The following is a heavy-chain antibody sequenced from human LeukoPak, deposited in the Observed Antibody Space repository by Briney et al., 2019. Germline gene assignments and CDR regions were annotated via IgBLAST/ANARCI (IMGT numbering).Heavy chain of an antibody. CDR1: GYTFTSYA. CDR2: INAGNGNT. V-gene: IGHV1-3*01. J-gene: IGHJ4*02. D-gene: IGHD6-13*01. CDR3: ARTPRGLAAAGFDY. Sequence: GASVKVSCKASGYTFTSYAIHWMRQAPGQRLEWMGWINAGNGNTKYSQKFQGRVTITRDTSASTAYMELSSLRSEDTAVYYCARTPRGLAAAGFDYWGQGTLVTVSS.